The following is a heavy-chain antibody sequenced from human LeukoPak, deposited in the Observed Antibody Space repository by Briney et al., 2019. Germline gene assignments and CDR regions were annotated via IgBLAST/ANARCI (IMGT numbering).Heavy chain of an antibody. CDR1: GFTFSSSA. D-gene: IGHD1-1*01. CDR2: ISDSGDSA. V-gene: IGHV3-23*01. J-gene: IGHJ4*02. CDR3: AKVKNRYNWIEAIDY. Sequence: GGSLRLSCAASGFTFSSSATTWVRQAPGKGLEWVSGISDSGDSAYFADSVKGRFTISRDNSRNTLDLQMSSLRVEDTAVYYCAKVKNRYNWIEAIDYWGQGTLVTVSS.